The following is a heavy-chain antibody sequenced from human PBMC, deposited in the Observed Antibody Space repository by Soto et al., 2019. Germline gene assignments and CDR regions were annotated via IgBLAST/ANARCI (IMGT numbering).Heavy chain of an antibody. Sequence: PSETLSLTCTVSGGSISSGGYYWSWIRQHPGKGLEWIGYIYYSGSTYYNPSLKSRVTISVDTSKNQFSLKLSSVTAADTAVYYCARGGIVVVPAAIDLWGQGTLVTVSS. J-gene: IGHJ5*02. CDR3: ARGGIVVVPAAIDL. CDR2: IYYSGST. V-gene: IGHV4-31*03. D-gene: IGHD2-2*01. CDR1: GGSISSGGYY.